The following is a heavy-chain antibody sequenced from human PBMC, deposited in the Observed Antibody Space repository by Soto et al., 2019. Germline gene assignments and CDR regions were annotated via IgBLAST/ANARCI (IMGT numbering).Heavy chain of an antibody. Sequence: ASVKVSCKTSGYTFSSYGINWVRQAPGLGLEWMGWVSPYTGKTNYAPRFQGRVTMTTETSTSTAYMELRSLRSDDTALYYCARDLTAHDQIVLLPAAFDCWGQGTLVTVSS. CDR2: VSPYTGKT. J-gene: IGHJ4*02. V-gene: IGHV1-18*01. D-gene: IGHD2-2*01. CDR1: GYTFSSYG. CDR3: ARDLTAHDQIVLLPAAFDC.